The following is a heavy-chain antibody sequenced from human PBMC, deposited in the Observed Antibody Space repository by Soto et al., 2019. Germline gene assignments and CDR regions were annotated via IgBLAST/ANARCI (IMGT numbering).Heavy chain of an antibody. V-gene: IGHV3-53*01. CDR3: ARSDPAYAYGLNV. CDR1: GFTVTAHY. J-gene: IGHJ6*02. Sequence: EAQLVESGGGLIQPGGSLRLSCAASGFTVTAHYVAWVRQAPGRGLEWVSLIYSGGGKYYADSVKGRFTISRDTSEKTFYLQMNGLRSEDTAVYYCARSDPAYAYGLNVWGQGTTVTVSS. D-gene: IGHD3-10*01. CDR2: IYSGGGK.